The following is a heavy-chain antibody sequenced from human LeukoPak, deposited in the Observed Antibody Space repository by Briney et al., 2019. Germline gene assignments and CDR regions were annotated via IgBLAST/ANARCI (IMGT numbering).Heavy chain of an antibody. J-gene: IGHJ4*02. D-gene: IGHD2-21*02. V-gene: IGHV3-23*01. CDR3: AKPAYCGGDCSTFYFDY. Sequence: GRSLRLSCAASGVTFRIYAMSWVRQAPGKGLEWVSTISGSGGGTYYADSVKGRFTISRDNSKNTLYLQMNSLRAEDTAVYYCAKPAYCGGDCSTFYFDYWGQGALVTVSS. CDR2: ISGSGGGT. CDR1: GVTFRIYA.